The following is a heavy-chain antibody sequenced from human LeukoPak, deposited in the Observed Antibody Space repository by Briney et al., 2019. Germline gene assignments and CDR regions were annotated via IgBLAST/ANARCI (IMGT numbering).Heavy chain of an antibody. J-gene: IGHJ3*02. CDR2: IYYSGST. Sequence: PSETLSLTCTVSGGSISSYYWSWIRQPPGKGLEWIGYIYYSGSTNYNPSLKSRVTISVDTSKNQFSLKLSSVTAADTAVYYCARALPWGAFDIWGQGTMVTVSS. CDR1: GGSISSYY. D-gene: IGHD3-16*01. CDR3: ARALPWGAFDI. V-gene: IGHV4-59*01.